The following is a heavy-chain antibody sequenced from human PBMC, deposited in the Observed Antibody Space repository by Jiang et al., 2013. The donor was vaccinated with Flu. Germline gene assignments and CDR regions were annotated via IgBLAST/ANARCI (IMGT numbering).Heavy chain of an antibody. J-gene: IGHJ4*02. CDR3: ARDRSITMVRGAVLGY. CDR2: INPNSGGT. D-gene: IGHD3-10*01. CDR1: GYTFTGYY. Sequence: SGAEVKKPGASVKVSCKASGYTFTGYYMHWVRQAPGQGLEWMGWINPNSGGTNYAQKFQGRVTMTRDTSISTAYMELSRLRSDDTAVYYCARDRSITMVRGAVLGYWGQGTLVTVSS. V-gene: IGHV1-2*02.